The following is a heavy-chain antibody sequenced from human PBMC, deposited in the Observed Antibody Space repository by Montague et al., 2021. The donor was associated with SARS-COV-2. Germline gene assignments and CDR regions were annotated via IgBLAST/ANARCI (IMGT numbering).Heavy chain of an antibody. V-gene: IGHV4-39*01. CDR1: GGSISSSSYY. J-gene: IGHJ4*02. CDR2: ISYSGST. D-gene: IGHD3-10*01. CDR3: ARESGSGSYLVY. Sequence: SETLSLTCTVSGGSISSSSYYWGWIRQPPGKGLEWIGSISYSGSTYYSPSLKSRVTISVDTSKNQFSLKLSSVTAADTAVYYCARESGSGSYLVYWGQGTLVTVSS.